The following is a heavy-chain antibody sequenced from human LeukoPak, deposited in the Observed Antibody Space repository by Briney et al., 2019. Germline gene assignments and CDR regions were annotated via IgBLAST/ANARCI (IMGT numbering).Heavy chain of an antibody. V-gene: IGHV4-4*07. J-gene: IGHJ4*02. CDR3: ARSAFLVTAPGLFYFDY. D-gene: IGHD6-13*01. CDR2: IYNSGST. Sequence: SETLSLTCTVSGGSISSYYWSWIRQPAGKGLEWIGHIYNSGSTNYNPSLKGRVTMSVATSKNQFSLHLSSVTAADTAVYYCARSAFLVTAPGLFYFDYWGQGTLVAVSS. CDR1: GGSISSYY.